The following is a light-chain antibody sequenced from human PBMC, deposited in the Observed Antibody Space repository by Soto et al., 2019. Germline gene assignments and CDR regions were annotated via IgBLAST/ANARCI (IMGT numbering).Light chain of an antibody. CDR1: QSVSSSY. Sequence: EIVLTQSHGPISLSPGGSCPLSRQVSQSVSSSYLVWHQQKPGQAIRLLIYAASRRATGIPDRFSGSGSGTDFTLTISRLEPEEFAVYACKKYGSSPWTVGEGTKVAIK. V-gene: IGKV3-20*01. J-gene: IGKJ1*01. CDR2: AAS. CDR3: KKYGSSPWT.